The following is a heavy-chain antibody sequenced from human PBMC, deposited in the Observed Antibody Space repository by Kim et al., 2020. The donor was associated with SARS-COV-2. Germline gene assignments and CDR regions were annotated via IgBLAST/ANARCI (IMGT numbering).Heavy chain of an antibody. V-gene: IGHV4-34*01. J-gene: IGHJ4*02. D-gene: IGHD2-2*01. CDR2: INHSGFT. CDR1: GESFSGYY. Sequence: AVDGESFSGYYGSWIRQATGKGLEWIGEINHSGFTNDNPSLQSRVSLSVDTSNNQFPLRLASVTAADTAIYYCARGHSTSGYDYWGQGALAT. CDR3: ARGHSTSGYDY.